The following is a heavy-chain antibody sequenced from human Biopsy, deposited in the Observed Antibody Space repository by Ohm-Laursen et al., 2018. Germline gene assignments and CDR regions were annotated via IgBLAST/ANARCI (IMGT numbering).Heavy chain of an antibody. CDR1: GFTFSSYA. V-gene: IGHV3-23*01. CDR2: INTSGGST. D-gene: IGHD4-17*01. J-gene: IGHJ4*02. CDR3: AKPADSYGSEFYFDY. Sequence: GSLRLSCAASGFTFSSYAMTWVRQAPGKGLEWVSVINTSGGSTHYAVSVKGRSTISRDNSKNTLYLRMNSLRAEDTAVYYCAKPADSYGSEFYFDYWGQGTLVTVS.